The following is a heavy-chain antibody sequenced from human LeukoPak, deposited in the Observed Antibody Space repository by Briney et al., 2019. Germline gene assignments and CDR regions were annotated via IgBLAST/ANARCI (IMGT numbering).Heavy chain of an antibody. V-gene: IGHV4-39*01. Sequence: PSETLSLTCTVSGGSISSSSYYWGWIRQPPGKGLECIGSIYYSGSTYYNPSLKSRVTISVDTSKNQFSLKLSSVTAADTAVYYCARHGSSWYYFDYWGQGTLVTVSS. J-gene: IGHJ4*02. CDR2: IYYSGST. D-gene: IGHD6-13*01. CDR1: GGSISSSSYY. CDR3: ARHGSSWYYFDY.